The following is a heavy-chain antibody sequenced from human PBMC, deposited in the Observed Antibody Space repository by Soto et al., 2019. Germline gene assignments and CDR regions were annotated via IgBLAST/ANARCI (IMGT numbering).Heavy chain of an antibody. V-gene: IGHV3-30-3*01. CDR3: ARGDRGAFDL. Sequence: GGSLRLSCAASGFTFSSYAMHWVRQAPGKGLEWVAVISYDGSNKYYADSVKGRFTISRDNSKNTLYLQMNSLRAEDTAVYYCARGDRGAFDLWGQGTMVTVSS. J-gene: IGHJ3*01. D-gene: IGHD2-21*02. CDR2: ISYDGSNK. CDR1: GFTFSSYA.